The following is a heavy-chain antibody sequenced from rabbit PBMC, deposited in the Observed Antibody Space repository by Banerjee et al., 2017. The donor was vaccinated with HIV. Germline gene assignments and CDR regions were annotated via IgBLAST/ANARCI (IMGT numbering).Heavy chain of an antibody. V-gene: IGHV1S40*01. CDR1: GFSFSSTYY. D-gene: IGHD6-1*01. J-gene: IGHJ6*01. CDR3: ARCAGHGGYGYGYLDF. Sequence: QSLEESGGDLVKPGASLTLTCTASGFSFSSTYYMCWVRQAPGKGLEWIACISSGSGGSTYHASWAKGRFTISKTSSTTVTLQMTSLTAADTATYFCARCAGHGGYGYGYLDFWGPGTLVTVS. CDR2: ISSGSGGST.